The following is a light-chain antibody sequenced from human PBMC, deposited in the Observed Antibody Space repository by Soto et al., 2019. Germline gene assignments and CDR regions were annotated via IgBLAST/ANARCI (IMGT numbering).Light chain of an antibody. CDR1: NSDVCSYNL. V-gene: IGLV2-23*02. CDR3: FSYAGYSVSV. Sequence: QSVLTQPDSVSGSPRQSITISCTGTNSDVCSYNLGSGFQQHPGKAPKLVIYEVTTRPSGVSDRFSGSKSGNTASQTISGLQADDEADYYCFSYAGYSVSVFGTGPKVTVL. CDR2: EVT. J-gene: IGLJ1*01.